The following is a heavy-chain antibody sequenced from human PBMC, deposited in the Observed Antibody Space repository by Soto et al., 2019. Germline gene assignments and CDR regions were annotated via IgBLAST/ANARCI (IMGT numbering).Heavy chain of an antibody. CDR1: GFTVSSNY. CDR3: ARDKTPYGGAYFDY. Sequence: PGGSLRLSCAASGFTVSSNYMSWVRQAPGKGLEWVSVIYSGGSTYYADSVKGRFTISRDNSKNTLYLQMNSLRAEDTAVYYCARDKTPYGGAYFDYWGQGTLVTV. CDR2: IYSGGST. D-gene: IGHD4-17*01. V-gene: IGHV3-53*01. J-gene: IGHJ4*02.